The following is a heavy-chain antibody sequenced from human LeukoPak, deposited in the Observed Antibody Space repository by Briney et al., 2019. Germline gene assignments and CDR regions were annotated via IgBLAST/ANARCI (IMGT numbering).Heavy chain of an antibody. CDR2: ISYDGSNK. CDR1: GFTFSSYG. CDR3: ANVLFYGSGSYCPDL. J-gene: IGHJ4*02. D-gene: IGHD3-10*01. Sequence: QTGGSLRLSCAASGFTFSSYGMHWVRQAPGKGLEWVAVISYDGSNKYYADSVKGRFTISRDNSKNTLYLQMNSLRAEDTAVYYCANVLFYGSGSYCPDLWGQGTLVTVSS. V-gene: IGHV3-30*18.